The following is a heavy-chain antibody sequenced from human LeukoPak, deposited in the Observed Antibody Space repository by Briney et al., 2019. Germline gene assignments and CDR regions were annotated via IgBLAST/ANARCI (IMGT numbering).Heavy chain of an antibody. Sequence: GGSLRLSCAASGFTFNSYAMGWVRQAPGKGLEWVSAIIGTGGYTYYADSVEGRFTVSRDNSKNTVYLQMNSLRAEDTAIYDCAKRKSGSSGLYYFDYWGQGTLVTVSS. CDR1: GFTFNSYA. J-gene: IGHJ4*02. D-gene: IGHD3-10*01. CDR2: IIGTGGYT. CDR3: AKRKSGSSGLYYFDY. V-gene: IGHV3-23*01.